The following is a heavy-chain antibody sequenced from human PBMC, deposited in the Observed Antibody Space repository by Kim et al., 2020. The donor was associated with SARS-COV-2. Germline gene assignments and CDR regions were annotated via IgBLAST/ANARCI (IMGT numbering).Heavy chain of an antibody. CDR1: GFTFSDSY. Sequence: GGSLRLSCAASGFTFSDSYMSWIRQAPGKGLEWVSYISPRGYNIYYADSVKGRFTISRDDAKNSLYLQMTSLRVDDTAVYYCARDRIVVSWGQGTQVTVSS. CDR2: ISPRGYNI. D-gene: IGHD3-22*01. CDR3: ARDRIVVS. J-gene: IGHJ5*02. V-gene: IGHV3-11*01.